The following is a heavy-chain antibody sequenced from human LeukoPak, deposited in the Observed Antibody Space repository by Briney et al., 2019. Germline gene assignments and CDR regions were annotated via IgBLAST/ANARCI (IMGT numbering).Heavy chain of an antibody. CDR2: ISGSGGST. CDR3: AQGGLGIRDAFDI. CDR1: GFTFSSYA. Sequence: GGSLRLSCAASGFTFSSYAMSWVRQAPGKGLEWVSAISGSGGSTYYADSVKGRFTISRDNSKNTLYLQMNSLRAEDTAVYYCAQGGLGIRDAFDIWGQGTMVTVSS. V-gene: IGHV3-23*01. J-gene: IGHJ3*02. D-gene: IGHD7-27*01.